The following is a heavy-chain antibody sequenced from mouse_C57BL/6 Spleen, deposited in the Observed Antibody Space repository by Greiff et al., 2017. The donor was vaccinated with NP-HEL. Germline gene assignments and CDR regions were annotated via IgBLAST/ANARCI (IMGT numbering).Heavy chain of an antibody. Sequence: QVQLQQSGPELVKPGASVKISCKASGYAFSSSWMNWVKQRPGKGLEWIGRIYPGDGDTNYNGKFKGKATLTADKSSSTAYMQLSSLTSEDSAVYFGARRGVLGYAMDYWGQGTSVTVSS. D-gene: IGHD4-1*01. CDR1: GYAFSSSW. J-gene: IGHJ4*01. CDR2: IYPGDGDT. CDR3: ARRGVLGYAMDY. V-gene: IGHV1-82*01.